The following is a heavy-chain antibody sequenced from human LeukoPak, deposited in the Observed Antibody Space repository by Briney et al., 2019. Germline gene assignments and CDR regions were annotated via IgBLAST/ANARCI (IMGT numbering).Heavy chain of an antibody. D-gene: IGHD3-3*01. Sequence: ASVKVSCKASGYTFTSYGISWVRQAPGQGLEWMGWISAYNGNTNYAQKLQGRVTMTTDTSTSTAYMELRSLRSDDTAVYYCARDGEWLAWGPNYYYSMDVWVKGTTVTVSS. CDR2: ISAYNGNT. CDR3: ARDGEWLAWGPNYYYSMDV. CDR1: GYTFTSYG. J-gene: IGHJ6*03. V-gene: IGHV1-18*01.